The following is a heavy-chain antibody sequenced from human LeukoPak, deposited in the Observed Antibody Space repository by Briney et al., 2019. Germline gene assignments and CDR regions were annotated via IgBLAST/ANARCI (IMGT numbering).Heavy chain of an antibody. CDR2: IYYSGST. D-gene: IGHD4/OR15-4a*01. J-gene: IGHJ3*02. CDR3: ARDKSGPTAHYDVFDI. V-gene: IGHV4-59*01. CDR1: GGSISNNY. Sequence: SETLSLTCTVSGGSISNNYWNWHWIWQPQGRGLEWIGYIYYSGSTNYNPSLRSRVTIAVDKSNNQVSLKLSSVTAADTAMYYCARDKSGPTAHYDVFDIWGQGTMVTVSS.